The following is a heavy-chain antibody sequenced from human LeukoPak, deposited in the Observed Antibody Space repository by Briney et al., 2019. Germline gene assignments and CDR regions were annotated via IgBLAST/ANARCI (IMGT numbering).Heavy chain of an antibody. J-gene: IGHJ4*02. D-gene: IGHD3-10*01. V-gene: IGHV4-59*01. CDR1: GGSISSYY. CDR3: ARSTSAWGVPYDY. CDR2: IFYTGST. Sequence: PSETLSLTCTVSGGSISSYYWTWIQQPPGKELEWIGYIFYTGSTNYNPSLKSRVTISVDTSKNQFSLKLSSVTAADTAVYYCARSTSAWGVPYDYWGQGTLVTVSS.